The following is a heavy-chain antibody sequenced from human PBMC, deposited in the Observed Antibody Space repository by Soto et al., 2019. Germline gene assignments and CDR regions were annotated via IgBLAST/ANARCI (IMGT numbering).Heavy chain of an antibody. CDR1: GVYFIGYY. V-gene: IGHV4-34*01. CDR2: INHSGST. Sequence: PSETLSLTCAVYGVYFIGYYWSWIRQPPGKGLEWIGEINHSGSTNYNPSLKSRVTISVDTSKDQFSLKLSSVTAADTAVYYCAGVAHYDILTGSTYYMDVWGKGTTVTVSS. J-gene: IGHJ6*03. CDR3: AGVAHYDILTGSTYYMDV. D-gene: IGHD3-9*01.